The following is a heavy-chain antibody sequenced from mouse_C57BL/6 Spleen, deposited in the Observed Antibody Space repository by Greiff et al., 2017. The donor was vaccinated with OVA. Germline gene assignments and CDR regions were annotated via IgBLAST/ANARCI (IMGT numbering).Heavy chain of an antibody. J-gene: IGHJ3*01. Sequence: EVKLMESGPELVKPGASVKISCKASGYSFTGYYMNWVKQSPEKSLEWIGEINPSTGGTTYNQKFKAKATLTVDKSSSTAYMQLKSLTSEDSAVYYCARLGYYGTSFAYWGQGTLVTVSA. CDR1: GYSFTGYY. V-gene: IGHV1-42*01. CDR2: INPSTGGT. D-gene: IGHD1-1*01. CDR3: ARLGYYGTSFAY.